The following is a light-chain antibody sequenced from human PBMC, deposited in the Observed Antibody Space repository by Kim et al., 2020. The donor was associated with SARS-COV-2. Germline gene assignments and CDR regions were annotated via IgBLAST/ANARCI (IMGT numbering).Light chain of an antibody. CDR1: NIGSKS. CDR2: YDS. Sequence: SYELTQPPSVSVAPGKTARITCGGNNIGSKSVHWYQQKPGPAPVLVIYYDSDRPSGIPERFSGSNSGNTATLTISRVEAGDEADYYCQVWDSSSDPYVFGTGTKVTVL. V-gene: IGLV3-21*04. CDR3: QVWDSSSDPYV. J-gene: IGLJ1*01.